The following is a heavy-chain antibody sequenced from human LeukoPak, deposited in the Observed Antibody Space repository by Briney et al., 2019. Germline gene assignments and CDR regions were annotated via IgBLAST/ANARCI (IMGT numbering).Heavy chain of an antibody. CDR1: GYTLTELS. V-gene: IGHV1-24*01. CDR2: FDPEDGET. J-gene: IGHJ4*02. D-gene: IGHD1-7*01. Sequence: ASVKVSCKVSGYTLTELSMHWVRPAPGKGLEWMGWFDPEDGETIYAQKFQGRVTMTEDTSTATAYMELSSLRSEDTAVYYCVAPAGHNWNFLVDYWGQGTLVTVSS. CDR3: VAPAGHNWNFLVDY.